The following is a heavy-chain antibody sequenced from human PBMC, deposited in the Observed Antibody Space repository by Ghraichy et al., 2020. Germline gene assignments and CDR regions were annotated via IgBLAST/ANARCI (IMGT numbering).Heavy chain of an antibody. D-gene: IGHD6-19*01. CDR1: GFSLSSSGIR. V-gene: IGHV2-70*04. Sequence: SGPTLVKPTQTLTLTCTFSGFSLSSSGIRMSWIRQPPGKALEWLARIDWDDHKFYSTSLKTRLTISRDTSKNQVVLTMTNMDPVDTATYYCVRMGGYSTGWSDYWGQGTLVTVSS. J-gene: IGHJ4*02. CDR2: IDWDDHK. CDR3: VRMGGYSTGWSDY.